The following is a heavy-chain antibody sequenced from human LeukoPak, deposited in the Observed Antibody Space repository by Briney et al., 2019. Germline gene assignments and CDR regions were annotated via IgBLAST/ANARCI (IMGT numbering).Heavy chain of an antibody. Sequence: KSGGSLRLSCAASGFTFNSYSMNWVRQAPGKGLEWVSSISSSSSYIYYADSVKGRFTISRDNAKNSLYLQMNSLRAEDTAVYYCARSPGIAAAVDYWGQGTLVTVSS. CDR1: GFTFNSYS. V-gene: IGHV3-21*01. D-gene: IGHD6-13*01. CDR3: ARSPGIAAAVDY. CDR2: ISSSSSYI. J-gene: IGHJ4*02.